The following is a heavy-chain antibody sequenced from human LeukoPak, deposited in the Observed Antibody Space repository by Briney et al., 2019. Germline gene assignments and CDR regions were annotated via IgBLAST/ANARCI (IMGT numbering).Heavy chain of an antibody. D-gene: IGHD6-13*01. CDR2: TYYRSTWYN. Sequence: SQTLSLTCAISGDSVSSNSVTWNWIRQSPSRGLEWLGRTYYRSTWYNDYAVSVKSRITINPDTSKNQFSLQLNSVTPEDTAVYYCAREVSSWYRGFDYWGQGTLVTVSS. J-gene: IGHJ4*02. CDR3: AREVSSWYRGFDY. CDR1: GDSVSSNSVT. V-gene: IGHV6-1*01.